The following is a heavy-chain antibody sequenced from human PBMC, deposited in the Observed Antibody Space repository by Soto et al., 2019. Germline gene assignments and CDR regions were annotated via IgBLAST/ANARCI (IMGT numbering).Heavy chain of an antibody. J-gene: IGHJ5*02. CDR1: GGTFSSMA. CDR3: GRKGDYVRGWFGP. V-gene: IGHV1-69*01. CDR2: ITPIFGTT. D-gene: IGHD3-16*01. Sequence: QVQLLQSGPEVRKPGSSVRLSCKASGGTFSSMALIWVRQAPGQGLEWMGGITPIFGTTNYTHSFQERRTLTAEEATTITYMALTNLTPDDRAVYSCGRKGDYVRGWFGPWGQGTRVTVS.